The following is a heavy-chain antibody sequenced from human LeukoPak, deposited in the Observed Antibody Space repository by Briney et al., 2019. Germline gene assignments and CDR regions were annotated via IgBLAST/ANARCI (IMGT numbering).Heavy chain of an antibody. J-gene: IGHJ4*02. CDR3: AKDLAFQGCDCFDY. Sequence: GRSLRLSCAASGFTFDDYAMHWVRQAPGKGLEWVSGISWNSGSIGYADSVKGRFTISRDNAKNSLYLQMNSLRAEDTALYYCAKDLAFQGCDCFDYWGQGTLVTVSS. V-gene: IGHV3-9*01. D-gene: IGHD2-21*01. CDR1: GFTFDDYA. CDR2: ISWNSGSI.